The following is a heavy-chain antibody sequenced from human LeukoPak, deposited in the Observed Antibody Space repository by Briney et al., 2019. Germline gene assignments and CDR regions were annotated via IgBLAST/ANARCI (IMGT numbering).Heavy chain of an antibody. CDR1: GGTFSSYA. V-gene: IGHV1-69*04. J-gene: IGHJ6*02. D-gene: IGHD4-17*01. CDR3: AQPGGLYGDYSHYYGMDV. CDR2: IIPIFGIA. Sequence: SVKVSCKASGGTFSSYAISWVRQAPGHGLEWMGRIIPIFGIANYAQKFQGRVTITADKSTSTAYMELSSLRSEDTAVYYCAQPGGLYGDYSHYYGMDVWGQGTTVTVSS.